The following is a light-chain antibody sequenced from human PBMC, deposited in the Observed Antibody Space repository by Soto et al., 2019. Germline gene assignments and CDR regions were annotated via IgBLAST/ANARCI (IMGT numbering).Light chain of an antibody. J-gene: IGKJ5*01. Sequence: DIQMTQSPATLPASVGDRVTITCRANQSISTCFAWYQQKPGKAPNLLIYDASNLETGVPSRFSGSGSGTDFTFTISSLQPEDIAKYYCQQYDNLLPITFGQGTRLEIK. CDR1: QSISTC. CDR3: QQYDNLLPIT. CDR2: DAS. V-gene: IGKV1-33*01.